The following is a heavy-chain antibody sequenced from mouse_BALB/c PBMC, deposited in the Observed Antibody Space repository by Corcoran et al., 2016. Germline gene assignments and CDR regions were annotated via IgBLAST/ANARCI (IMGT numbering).Heavy chain of an antibody. CDR1: GYSFTGYY. Sequence: EVQLQQSGPELVKPGASVKISCKASGYSFTGYYMHWVKQSHVKSLEWIGRINPYNGATSYNQNFKDKASLTVDKSSSTAHMELHSLTSEDSAVYYCARANYGSSSAWFAYWGQGTLVTVSA. CDR3: ARANYGSSSAWFAY. D-gene: IGHD1-1*01. V-gene: IGHV1-26*01. J-gene: IGHJ3*01. CDR2: INPYNGAT.